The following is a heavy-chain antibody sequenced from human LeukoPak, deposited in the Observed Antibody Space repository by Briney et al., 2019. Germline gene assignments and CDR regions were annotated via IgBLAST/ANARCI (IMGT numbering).Heavy chain of an antibody. CDR1: GFTFSSYW. CDR2: ISGSDGST. CDR3: AKGRGYCTGGSCYSDY. J-gene: IGHJ4*02. Sequence: GGSLRLSCAASGFTFSSYWMSWVRQAPGKGLEWVSTISGSDGSTYYADSVKGRFTISRDNSKNTLYLQMNSLRVEDTAIYYCAKGRGYCTGGSCYSDYWGQGTLVTVSS. D-gene: IGHD2-15*01. V-gene: IGHV3-23*01.